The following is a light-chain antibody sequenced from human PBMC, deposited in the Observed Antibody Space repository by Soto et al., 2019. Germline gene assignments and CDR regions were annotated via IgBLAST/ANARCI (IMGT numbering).Light chain of an antibody. J-gene: IGKJ4*01. CDR2: GAS. V-gene: IGKV1-16*02. CDR3: QQYHNYPVT. Sequence: DVQMTQSPSSLSAFVGDRVTITCRASQGISDHLAWFQQKPGKAPKSLIYGASSLQSGVPSKFSGSGSGTAFTLTITSLQPEDSATYYCQQYHNYPVTFGGGTKVEI. CDR1: QGISDH.